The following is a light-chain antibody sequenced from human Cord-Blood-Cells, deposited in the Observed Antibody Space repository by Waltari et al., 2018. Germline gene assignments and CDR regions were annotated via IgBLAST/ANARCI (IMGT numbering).Light chain of an antibody. J-gene: IGLJ2*01. V-gene: IGLV2-11*01. Sequence: QSALTQPRSVSGSPGQPVTISCTGTSSDDGGYDYVYWYQQHPGKAPKLMMYDVSKRPSGVPGRFSGSKSGNPASLTISGLQAEDEADYYCCSYAGSYTFVVFGGGTKLTVL. CDR2: DVS. CDR3: CSYAGSYTFVV. CDR1: SSDDGGYDY.